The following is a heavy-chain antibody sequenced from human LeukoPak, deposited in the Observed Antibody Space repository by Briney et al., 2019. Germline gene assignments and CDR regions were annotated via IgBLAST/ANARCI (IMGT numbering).Heavy chain of an antibody. J-gene: IGHJ5*02. Sequence: SPTLSLTCTVSGGSISSGGYYWSWIRQHPGKGLAWIWYIYYSGSTYYNPSLNSRLIISVDTSKNQFSLKLSSVTAADTAVYYCARGAPGVADWFDPWGQGTLVTVSS. D-gene: IGHD6-19*01. CDR2: IYYSGST. CDR1: GGSISSGGYY. V-gene: IGHV4-31*03. CDR3: ARGAPGVADWFDP.